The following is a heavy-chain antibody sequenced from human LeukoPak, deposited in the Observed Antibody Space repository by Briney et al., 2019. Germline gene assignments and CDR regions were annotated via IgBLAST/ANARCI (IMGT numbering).Heavy chain of an antibody. V-gene: IGHV4-34*01. D-gene: IGHD4-11*01. CDR2: INQSGST. J-gene: IGHJ6*03. Sequence: SQTLSLTCAVYAGSFSGYYWNWVRQPPGKGLEWNGEINQSGSTNYNPSLKSRVTISFDTSKNQFSLKLSSVTAADTAVYYCARAHDYSNEFYYYSMDVWGKGTTVTVSS. CDR3: ARAHDYSNEFYYYSMDV. CDR1: AGSFSGYY.